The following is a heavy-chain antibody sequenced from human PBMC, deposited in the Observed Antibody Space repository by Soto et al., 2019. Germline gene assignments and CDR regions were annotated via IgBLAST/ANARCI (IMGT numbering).Heavy chain of an antibody. CDR1: GFPFSSYG. Sequence: QVQLVESGGGVVQPGRSLRLSCAASGFPFSSYGMHWVREAPGKGLEWVAVISYDGSNKYYADSVKGRFTISRDNSARTLYLQMNSLRREDTALYYCVGGQYYFDYRGQGTLVTVSP. CDR3: VGGQYYFDY. V-gene: IGHV3-30*03. J-gene: IGHJ4*02. D-gene: IGHD3-10*01. CDR2: ISYDGSNK.